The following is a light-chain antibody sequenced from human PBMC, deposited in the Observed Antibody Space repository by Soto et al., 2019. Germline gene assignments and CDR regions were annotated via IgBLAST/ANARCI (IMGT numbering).Light chain of an antibody. CDR1: QSVFSS. J-gene: IGKJ1*01. V-gene: IGKV3-15*01. CDR3: QQTYTPPRT. CDR2: GAA. Sequence: EIVMTQSPATLSVSPGERATLSCRASQSVFSSLAWYQQKPGQAPRLLIYGAATRATGIPARFSGSGSGTDFTLTISSLQVEDSATYYCQQTYTPPRTFGQGTKVGIK.